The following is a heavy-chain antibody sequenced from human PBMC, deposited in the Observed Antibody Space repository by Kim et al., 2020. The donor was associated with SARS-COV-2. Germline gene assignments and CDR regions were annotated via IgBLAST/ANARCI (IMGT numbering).Heavy chain of an antibody. J-gene: IGHJ4*02. V-gene: IGHV4-39*07. CDR3: ARDRVRGLDY. Sequence: STYYNPSLKRRVTISVDTSKNQFSLKLSSVTAADTAVYYCARDRVRGLDYWGQGTLVTVSS. D-gene: IGHD3-10*01. CDR2: ST.